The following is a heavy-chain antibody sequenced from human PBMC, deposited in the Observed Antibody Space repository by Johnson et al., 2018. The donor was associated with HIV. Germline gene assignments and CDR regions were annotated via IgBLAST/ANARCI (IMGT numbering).Heavy chain of an antibody. CDR2: IRYDGGNK. V-gene: IGHV3-30*02. D-gene: IGHD3-22*01. J-gene: IGHJ3*02. CDR1: GFTFSSYG. Sequence: VQLVESGGGVVQPGGSLRLSCAASGFTFSSYGMPWVRQAPGKGLEGVAFIRYDGGNKYYADSVKGRFTISRDNSKNTLYLQMNSLRAEDTAVYYCARAPYYYDSSTGAFDIWGQGTMVTVSS. CDR3: ARAPYYYDSSTGAFDI.